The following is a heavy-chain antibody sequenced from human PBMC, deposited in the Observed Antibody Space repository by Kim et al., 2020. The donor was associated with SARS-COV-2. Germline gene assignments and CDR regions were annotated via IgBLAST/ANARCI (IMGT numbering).Heavy chain of an antibody. V-gene: IGHV3-13*01. CDR3: ARAEGYYYYYGMDV. CDR2: IGTAGDT. CDR1: GFTFSSYD. Sequence: GGSLRLSCAASGFTFSSYDMHWVRQATGKGLEWVSAIGTAGDTYYPGSVKGRFTISRENAKNSLYLQMNSLRAGDTAVYYCARAEGYYYYYGMDVWGQGTTVTVSS. J-gene: IGHJ6*02.